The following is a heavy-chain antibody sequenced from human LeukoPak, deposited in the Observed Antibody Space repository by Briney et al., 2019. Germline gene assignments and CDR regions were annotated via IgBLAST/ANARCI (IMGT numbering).Heavy chain of an antibody. CDR1: GFTFSSYG. CDR2: ISYDGSNK. V-gene: IGHV3-30*18. CDR3: AKGGLGPIHPLGWDYFDY. Sequence: GRSLRLSCAASGFTFSSYGMHWVRQAPGKGLEWVAVISYDGSNKYYADSVKGRFTISRDNSKNTLYLQMNSLRAEDTAVYYCAKGGLGPIHPLGWDYFDYWGQGTLVTVSS. J-gene: IGHJ4*02. D-gene: IGHD3/OR15-3a*01.